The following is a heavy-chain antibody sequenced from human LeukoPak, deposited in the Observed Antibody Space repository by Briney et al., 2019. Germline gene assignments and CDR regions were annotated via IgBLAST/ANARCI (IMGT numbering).Heavy chain of an antibody. D-gene: IGHD6-19*01. Sequence: ASVKVSCKASGYTFTGYYMHWVRQDPGQGLEWMGWINPNSGGTNYAQKFQGRVTMTRDTSISTAYMELSRLRSDDTAVYYCARTSSSGWFAFDIWGQGTMVTVSS. V-gene: IGHV1-2*02. CDR3: ARTSSSGWFAFDI. J-gene: IGHJ3*02. CDR1: GYTFTGYY. CDR2: INPNSGGT.